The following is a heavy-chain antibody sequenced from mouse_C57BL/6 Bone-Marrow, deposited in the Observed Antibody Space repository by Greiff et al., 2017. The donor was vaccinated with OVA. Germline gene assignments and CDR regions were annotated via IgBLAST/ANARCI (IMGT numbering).Heavy chain of an antibody. CDR3: ARSDYDPFAY. Sequence: QVQLQQSGAELARPGASVKMSCKASGYTFTSYTMHWVKQRPGQGLEWIGYINPSSGYTKYNQKFKDKATLTADKSSSTAYMQLSSLTSEDAAVYYCARSDYDPFAYWGQGTLVTVSA. CDR2: INPSSGYT. J-gene: IGHJ3*01. CDR1: GYTFTSYT. V-gene: IGHV1-4*01. D-gene: IGHD2-4*01.